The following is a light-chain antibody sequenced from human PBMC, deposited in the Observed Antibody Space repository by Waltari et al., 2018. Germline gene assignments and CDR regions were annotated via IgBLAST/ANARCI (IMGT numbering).Light chain of an antibody. J-gene: IGKJ1*01. Sequence: EIVVTQAPDTLSLSPGEKATLDCRASQSLRYHKLAWYRQKPGQAPRHLIFGASKSPVCIPDRFSGSASETDFTLTINRLEPEDFAVYYCQQYDGSPWTFCQGTKVEI. CDR1: QSLRYHK. V-gene: IGKV3-20*01. CDR3: QQYDGSPWT. CDR2: GAS.